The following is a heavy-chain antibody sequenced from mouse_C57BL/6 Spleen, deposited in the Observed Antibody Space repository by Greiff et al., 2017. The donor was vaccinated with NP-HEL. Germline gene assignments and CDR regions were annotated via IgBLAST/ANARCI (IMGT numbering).Heavy chain of an antibody. J-gene: IGHJ2*01. Sequence: EVKLVESGEGLVKPGGSLKLSCAASGFTFSSYAMSWVRQTPEKRLEWVAYISSGGDYIYYADTVKGRFTISRDNARNTLYLQMSSLQSEDTAMYYCTRDRGDYYGYYFDYWGQGTTLTVSS. CDR2: ISSGGDYI. V-gene: IGHV5-9-1*02. D-gene: IGHD1-1*01. CDR3: TRDRGDYYGYYFDY. CDR1: GFTFSSYA.